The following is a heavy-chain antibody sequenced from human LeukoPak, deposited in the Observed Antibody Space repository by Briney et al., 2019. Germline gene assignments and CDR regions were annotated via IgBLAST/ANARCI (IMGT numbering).Heavy chain of an antibody. V-gene: IGHV4-59*01. CDR3: ARYLPYCGGDCYSGYDAFDI. CDR1: GGSISIYY. D-gene: IGHD2-21*01. Sequence: SETLSLTCTVSGGSISIYYWSWIRQPPGKGLEWIGYIYYSGSTNYNPSLKSRVTISVDTSKNQFSLKLSSATAADTAVYYCARYLPYCGGDCYSGYDAFDIWGQGTMVTVSS. CDR2: IYYSGST. J-gene: IGHJ3*02.